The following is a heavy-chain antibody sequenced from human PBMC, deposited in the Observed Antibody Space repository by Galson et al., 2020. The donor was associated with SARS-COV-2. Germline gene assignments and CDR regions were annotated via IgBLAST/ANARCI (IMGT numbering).Heavy chain of an antibody. CDR2: ISGSGGST. CDR1: GFTSSSYA. J-gene: IGHJ4*02. V-gene: IGHV3-23*01. D-gene: IGHD3-16*01. Sequence: WGSLRLSCAASGFTSSSYAMSWVRHAPGKGLEWVSVISGSGGSTYYADSVKGRFTISRDNSKSTLYLQMNSLRAEDTAIYYCAKWGIESLTGGGDYWGQGTLVTVSS. CDR3: AKWGIESLTGGGDY.